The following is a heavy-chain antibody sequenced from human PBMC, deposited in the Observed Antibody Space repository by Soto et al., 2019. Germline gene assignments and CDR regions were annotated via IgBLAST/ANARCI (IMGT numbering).Heavy chain of an antibody. V-gene: IGHV3-64*01. D-gene: IGHD4-17*01. CDR1: GFTFSSYA. CDR3: ARDPQLYGDYVWYFDL. Sequence: EVQLVESGGGLVQPGGSLRLSCAASGFTFSSYAMHWVRQAPGKGLEYVSAISSNGGSTYYANSVKGRFTISRDNSKNTLYLEMGSLRAEDMAVYYCARDPQLYGDYVWYFDLWGRGTLVTVS. CDR2: ISSNGGST. J-gene: IGHJ2*01.